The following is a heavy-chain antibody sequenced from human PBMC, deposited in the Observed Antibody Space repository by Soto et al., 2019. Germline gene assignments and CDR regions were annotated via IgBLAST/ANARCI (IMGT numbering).Heavy chain of an antibody. J-gene: IGHJ5*01. Sequence: SETLSLTCAVSGDSISGSYWWSWVRQPPGKGLELIGEICHSGDTNYNPSLRSRVTISFDNPKNPVSLKVNSVTPEDTAVYFCALETTDTTTYNWCVSWGEGTLVSVSS. CDR1: GDSISGSYW. CDR2: ICHSGDT. CDR3: ALETTDTTTYNWCVS. V-gene: IGHV4-4*02.